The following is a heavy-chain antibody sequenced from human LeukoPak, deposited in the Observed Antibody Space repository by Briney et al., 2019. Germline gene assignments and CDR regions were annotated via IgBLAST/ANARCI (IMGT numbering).Heavy chain of an antibody. D-gene: IGHD4-23*01. CDR3: ARDKKAMVVSQKARYYYYYYMDV. Sequence: ASVKVSCKASGYTFTGYYMHWVRQAPGQGLEWMGWINPNSGGTNYAQKFQGRVTMTRDTSISTAYMELSRLRSDDTAVYYCARDKKAMVVSQKARYYYYYYMDVWGKGTTVTISS. CDR1: GYTFTGYY. V-gene: IGHV1-2*02. J-gene: IGHJ6*03. CDR2: INPNSGGT.